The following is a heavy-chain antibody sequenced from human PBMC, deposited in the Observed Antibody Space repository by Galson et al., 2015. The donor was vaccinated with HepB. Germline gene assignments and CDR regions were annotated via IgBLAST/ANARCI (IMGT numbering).Heavy chain of an antibody. Sequence: SLRLSCAASGFTFSSYGMHWVRQAPGKGLEWAAVISYDGSNKYYADSVKGRFTISRDNSKNTLYLQMNGLRAEDTAVYYCAKVGLYSSSSGYWGQGTLVTVSS. CDR1: GFTFSSYG. CDR2: ISYDGSNK. CDR3: AKVGLYSSSSGY. D-gene: IGHD6-13*01. J-gene: IGHJ4*02. V-gene: IGHV3-30*18.